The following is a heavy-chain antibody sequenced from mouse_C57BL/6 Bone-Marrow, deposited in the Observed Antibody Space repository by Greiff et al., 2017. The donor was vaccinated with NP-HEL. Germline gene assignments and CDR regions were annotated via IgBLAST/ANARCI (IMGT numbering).Heavy chain of an antibody. CDR1: GFTFNTYA. V-gene: IGHV10-3*01. CDR3: VRRRYYGSSYGYFDV. Sequence: EVKVVESGGGLVQPKGSLKLSCAASGFTFNTYAMHWVRQAPGKGLEWVARIRSKSSNYATYYADSVKDRFTISRDDSQSMLYLQMNNLKTEDTAMYYCVRRRYYGSSYGYFDVWGTGTTVTVSS. D-gene: IGHD1-1*01. J-gene: IGHJ1*03. CDR2: IRSKSSNYAT.